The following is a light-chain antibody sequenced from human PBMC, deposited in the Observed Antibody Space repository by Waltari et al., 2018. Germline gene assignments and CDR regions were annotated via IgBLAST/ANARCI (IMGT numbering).Light chain of an antibody. CDR2: GAF. Sequence: EVVMTQSPATLSLSPGERATLSCRASQSIGSRLAWYQQKPGQAPSLLITGAFTRATGVPGRFSGSGSGSGTEFTLTIGSLQSEDSAIYYCQQYSNWPMYTFGQGTKLAIK. V-gene: IGKV3-15*01. CDR1: QSIGSR. CDR3: QQYSNWPMYT. J-gene: IGKJ2*01.